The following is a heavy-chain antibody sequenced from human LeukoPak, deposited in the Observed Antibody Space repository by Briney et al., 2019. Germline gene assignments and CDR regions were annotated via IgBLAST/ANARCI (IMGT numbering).Heavy chain of an antibody. CDR3: ARGRQEISMILVVMTGVSYYLDV. J-gene: IGHJ6*03. D-gene: IGHD3-22*01. Sequence: SETLSLTCAVYGGSFSGYYWTWIRQSPGKGLEWIGEINPSGSTYYNPSLKSRLTISRDTPKNQFSLRLSSVTAADTAVYYCARGRQEISMILVVMTGVSYYLDVWGKGTTVTVS. V-gene: IGHV4-34*01. CDR2: INPSGST. CDR1: GGSFSGYY.